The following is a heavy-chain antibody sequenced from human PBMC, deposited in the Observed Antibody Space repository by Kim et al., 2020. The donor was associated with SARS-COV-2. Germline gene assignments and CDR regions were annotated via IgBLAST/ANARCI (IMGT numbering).Heavy chain of an antibody. CDR2: IYSGGST. Sequence: GGSLRLSCAASGFTVSSNYMSWVRQAPGKGLEWVSVIYSGGSTYYADSVKGRFTISRDNSKNTLYLQMNSLRAEDTAVYYCARDHFSGSYYPPYYYYYYGMDVWGQGTTVTVSS. J-gene: IGHJ6*02. V-gene: IGHV3-53*01. D-gene: IGHD1-26*01. CDR1: GFTVSSNY. CDR3: ARDHFSGSYYPPYYYYYYGMDV.